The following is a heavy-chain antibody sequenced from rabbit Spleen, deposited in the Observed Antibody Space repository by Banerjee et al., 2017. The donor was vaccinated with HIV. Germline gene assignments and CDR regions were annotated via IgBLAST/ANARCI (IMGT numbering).Heavy chain of an antibody. CDR2: IDVSKSGRS. CDR1: GLDFSSSYW. J-gene: IGHJ4*01. V-gene: IGHV1S45*01. Sequence: QEQLVESGGDLVKPEASLALTCKASGLDFSSSYWICWVRQAPGKGLEWIACIDVSKSGRSYFATWARGRFSISKPSSTAVTLKMTSLTAADAAYYFCARDAADREDFNLWGPGTLVTVS. CDR3: ARDAADREDFNL.